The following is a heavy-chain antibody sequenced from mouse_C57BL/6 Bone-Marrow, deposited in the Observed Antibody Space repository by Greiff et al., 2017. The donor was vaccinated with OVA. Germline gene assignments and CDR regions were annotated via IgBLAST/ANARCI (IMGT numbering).Heavy chain of an antibody. CDR1: GFTFSSYA. CDR2: ISSGGDYI. CDR3: TKKNGRGFAY. V-gene: IGHV5-9-1*02. Sequence: EVKVEESGEGLVKPGGSLKLSCAASGFTFSSYAMSWVRQTPEKRLEWVAYISSGGDYIYYADTVKGRFTISRDNARNTLYLQMSSLKSEDTAMYYWTKKNGRGFAYWGQGTLVTVSA. J-gene: IGHJ3*01.